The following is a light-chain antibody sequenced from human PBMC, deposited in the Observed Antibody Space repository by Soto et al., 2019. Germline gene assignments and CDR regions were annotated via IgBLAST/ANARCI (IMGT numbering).Light chain of an antibody. V-gene: IGKV3-15*01. CDR2: GAS. CDR1: RSVGSN. Sequence: ETVMTQSPATLSVSPGERATVSCWATRSVGSNLAWYQQKPGQAPRLLIYGASTRASGVPARFSGSGSGTEFTLTINGLQSEDFAVYFCQQYSHWPPITFGQGTRLE. J-gene: IGKJ5*01. CDR3: QQYSHWPPIT.